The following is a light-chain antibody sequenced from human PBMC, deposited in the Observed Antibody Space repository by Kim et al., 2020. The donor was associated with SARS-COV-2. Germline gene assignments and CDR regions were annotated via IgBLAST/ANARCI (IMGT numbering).Light chain of an antibody. Sequence: ALGQTVRITCQGHSLLTHDETWYRQKPRQAPEIVLHGKNNRPSGIPDRFSGSSSGRTASLTITGAQAEDEADYYCKSRDSTGHRYVFGTGTRVTVL. CDR2: GKN. CDR3: KSRDSTGHRYV. CDR1: SLLTHD. V-gene: IGLV3-19*01. J-gene: IGLJ1*01.